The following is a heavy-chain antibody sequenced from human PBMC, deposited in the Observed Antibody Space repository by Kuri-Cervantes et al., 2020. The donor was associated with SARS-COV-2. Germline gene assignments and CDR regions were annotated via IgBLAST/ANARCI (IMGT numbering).Heavy chain of an antibody. V-gene: IGHV3-7*05. J-gene: IGHJ4*02. CDR1: GFTFSMAW. CDR2: IKEGGNEK. Sequence: GGSLRLSCEASGFTFSMAWMNWVRQAPGKGLEWVANIKEGGNEKYLVDSVKGRFTISRDNSKNSLFLQMNSLRTEDTAFYYCAKDVGVNYWGQGTLVTVSS. CDR3: AKDVGVNY.